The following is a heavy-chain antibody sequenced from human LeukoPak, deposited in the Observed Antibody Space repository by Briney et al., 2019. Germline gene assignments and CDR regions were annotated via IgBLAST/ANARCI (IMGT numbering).Heavy chain of an antibody. CDR1: GYTFTGYY. CDR2: INPNSGGT. J-gene: IGHJ4*02. D-gene: IGHD3-10*01. V-gene: IGHV1-2*02. Sequence: ASVKVSCKASGYTFTGYYMHWVRRAPGQGLEWMGWINPNSGGTNYAQKFQGRVTMTRDTSISTAYMELSRLRSDDTAVYYCARGSITMVRGVIGRYWGQGTLVTVSS. CDR3: ARGSITMVRGVIGRY.